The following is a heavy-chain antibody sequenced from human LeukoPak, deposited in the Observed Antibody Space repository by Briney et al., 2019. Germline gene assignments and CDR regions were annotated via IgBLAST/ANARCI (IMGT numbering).Heavy chain of an antibody. CDR3: ARRYPYYYGSGSFP. V-gene: IGHV1-2*02. Sequence: ASVKVSCKASGYTFTGYYMHWVRQAPGQGLEWMGWINPNSGGTNYAQKFQGRVTMTRDTSISTAYMELSRLRSDDTAVYYCARRYPYYYGSGSFPWGQGTLVTVSS. J-gene: IGHJ5*02. CDR1: GYTFTGYY. CDR2: INPNSGGT. D-gene: IGHD3-10*01.